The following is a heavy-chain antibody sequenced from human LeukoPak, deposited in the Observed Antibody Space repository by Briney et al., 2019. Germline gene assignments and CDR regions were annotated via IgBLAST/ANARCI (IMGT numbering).Heavy chain of an antibody. CDR2: IYYSGST. V-gene: IGHV4-39*01. CDR1: GGSISSSSYY. CDR3: ARRGGSYDFWSGYPYFDY. J-gene: IGHJ4*02. D-gene: IGHD3-3*01. Sequence: SETLSLTCTVSGGSISSSSYYWGWIRQPPGKGLEWIGSIYYSGSTYYNPSLKSRVTISVDTSKNQFSLKLSSVTAADTAVYYCARRGGSYDFWSGYPYFDYWGQGTLVTVSS.